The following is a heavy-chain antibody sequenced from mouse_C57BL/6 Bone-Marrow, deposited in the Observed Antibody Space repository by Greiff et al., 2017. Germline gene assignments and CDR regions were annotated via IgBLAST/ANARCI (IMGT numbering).Heavy chain of an antibody. CDR3: ARWPYSFDY. CDR1: GYTFTSYW. CDR2: IHPNSGST. J-gene: IGHJ2*01. Sequence: QVQLQQPGAELVKPGASVKLSCKASGYTFTSYWMHWVKQRPGQGLEWIGMIHPNSGSTNYNEKFKSKATLTVDKSSRTAYMQLSSLTSEASEVYCYARWPYSFDYWGEGATLTVSS. V-gene: IGHV1-64*01.